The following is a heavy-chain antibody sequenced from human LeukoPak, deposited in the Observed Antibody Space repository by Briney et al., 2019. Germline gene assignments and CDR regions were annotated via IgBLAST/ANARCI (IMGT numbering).Heavy chain of an antibody. CDR2: IIPIFGTA. CDR1: GGTFSSYA. Sequence: ASVKVSCKASGGTFSSYAISWVRQAPGQGLEWMGGIIPIFGTANYAQKFQGRVTITADEPTGTAYMELSSLRSEDTAVYYCARDGYWCSSTSCYSYYYYYGMDVWGQGTTVTVSS. CDR3: ARDGYWCSSTSCYSYYYYYGMDV. D-gene: IGHD2-2*01. V-gene: IGHV1-69*13. J-gene: IGHJ6*02.